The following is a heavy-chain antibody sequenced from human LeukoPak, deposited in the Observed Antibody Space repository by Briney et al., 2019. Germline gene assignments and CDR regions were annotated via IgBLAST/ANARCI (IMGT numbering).Heavy chain of an antibody. V-gene: IGHV3-9*03. J-gene: IGHJ4*02. CDR2: ISWNSGSI. CDR1: GFTFDDYA. Sequence: GGSLRLSCAASGFTFDDYAMHWVRQAPGKGLEWVSGISWNSGSIGYADSVKGRFTISRDNAKNSLYLQMNSLRAEDMALYYCAKAAYSSSWPYYFDYWGQGTPVTVSS. CDR3: AKAAYSSSWPYYFDY. D-gene: IGHD6-13*01.